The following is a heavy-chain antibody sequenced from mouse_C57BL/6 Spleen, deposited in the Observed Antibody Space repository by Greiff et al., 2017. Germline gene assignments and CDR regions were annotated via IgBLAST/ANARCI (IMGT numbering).Heavy chain of an antibody. J-gene: IGHJ1*03. D-gene: IGHD2-3*01. Sequence: VQLQQSGPELVKPGASVKIPCKASGYTFTDYNMDWVKQSHGKSLEWIGDINPNNGGTIYNQKFKGKATLTVDKSSSTAYMELRSLTSEDTAVYYCARGVGDGYYGYFDVWGTGTTVTVSS. V-gene: IGHV1-18*01. CDR3: ARGVGDGYYGYFDV. CDR2: INPNNGGT. CDR1: GYTFTDYN.